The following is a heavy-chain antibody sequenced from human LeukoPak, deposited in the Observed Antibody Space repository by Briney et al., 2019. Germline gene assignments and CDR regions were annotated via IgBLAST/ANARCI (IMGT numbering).Heavy chain of an antibody. CDR2: IWYDGSNK. D-gene: IGHD3-9*01. V-gene: IGHV3-33*01. Sequence: PGRSLRLSCAASGFTFSSYGMHWVRQAPGKGLEWVAVIWYDGSNKYYADSVKGRFTISRDNAKNSLYLQMNSLGADDTAVYYCARGQSRYFDWYLGFFDYWGQGTLVTVSS. CDR1: GFTFSSYG. J-gene: IGHJ4*02. CDR3: ARGQSRYFDWYLGFFDY.